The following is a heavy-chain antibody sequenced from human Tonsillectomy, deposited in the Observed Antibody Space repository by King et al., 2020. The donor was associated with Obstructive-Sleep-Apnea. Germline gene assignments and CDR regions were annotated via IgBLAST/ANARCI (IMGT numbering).Heavy chain of an antibody. CDR3: AGVGKFCGGDCRYSGGLDY. J-gene: IGHJ4*02. V-gene: IGHV3-33*01. Sequence: VQLVESGGGVVQPGRSLRLSCAASGFTFSSYGFHWVRQAPGKGLEWVAVIWYDGSKKYYPDSVKGRFTISRDDYKNTLYLQMNSLRAEDTAVYYCAGVGKFCGGDCRYSGGLDYWGQGSLVTVSS. CDR2: IWYDGSKK. D-gene: IGHD2-21*02. CDR1: GFTFSSYG.